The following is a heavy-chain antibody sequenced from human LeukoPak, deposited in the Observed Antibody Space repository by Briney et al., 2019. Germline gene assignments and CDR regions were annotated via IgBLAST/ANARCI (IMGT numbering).Heavy chain of an antibody. CDR2: IHYTGST. Sequence: PSETLSLTCNVFGGSITSYYWSWIRQPPGKGLEWIGHIHYTGSTTYNSSLQSRVTISVDTSRNHFSLEMRSVTAADTAVYYCARDDYYGSGSYYHWGQGTLVTVSS. D-gene: IGHD3-10*01. CDR1: GGSITSYY. V-gene: IGHV4-59*01. CDR3: ARDDYYGSGSYYH. J-gene: IGHJ4*02.